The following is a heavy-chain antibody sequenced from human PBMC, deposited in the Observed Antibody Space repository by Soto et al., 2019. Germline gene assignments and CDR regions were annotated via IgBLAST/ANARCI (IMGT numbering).Heavy chain of an antibody. CDR3: ARHNYGSGSTYFDY. J-gene: IGHJ4*02. CDR1: GGSISSYY. V-gene: IGHV4-59*08. Sequence: QVQLQESGPGLVKPSEPLSLTCTVSGGSISSYYWSWIRQPPGKGLEWIGYIYYSGSTNYNPSLNSPVTISVDPSKNQFSLKLNAMTAADTAVYYCARHNYGSGSTYFDYWGQGTLVTVSS. CDR2: IYYSGST. D-gene: IGHD3-10*01.